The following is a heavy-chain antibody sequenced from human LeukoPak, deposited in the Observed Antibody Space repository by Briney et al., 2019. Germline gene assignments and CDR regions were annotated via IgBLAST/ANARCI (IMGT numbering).Heavy chain of an antibody. CDR1: GGSISSYY. CDR3: AKGGSYWYFDL. CDR2: IYYSGST. D-gene: IGHD1-26*01. Sequence: PSETLSLTSTVSGGSISSYYWSWIRQPPGKGLEWIGYIYYSGSTNYNPSLKSRVTISVDTSKNQFSLKLSSVTAADTAVYYCAKGGSYWYFDLWGRGTLVTVSS. V-gene: IGHV4-59*01. J-gene: IGHJ2*01.